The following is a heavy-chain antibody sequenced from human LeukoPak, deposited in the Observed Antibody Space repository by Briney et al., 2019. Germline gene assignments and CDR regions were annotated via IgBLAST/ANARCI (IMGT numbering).Heavy chain of an antibody. CDR1: GGSISSYY. CDR3: ARDPVPPYCSSTSCYYAFDI. D-gene: IGHD2-2*01. V-gene: IGHV4-59*01. J-gene: IGHJ3*02. Sequence: SETLSLTCTVSGGSISSYYWSWIRKPPGKGLEWVGYIYYSGSTNYNPSLKSRVTISVDTSKNQFSLKLSSVTAADTAVYYCARDPVPPYCSSTSCYYAFDIWGQGTMVTVSS. CDR2: IYYSGST.